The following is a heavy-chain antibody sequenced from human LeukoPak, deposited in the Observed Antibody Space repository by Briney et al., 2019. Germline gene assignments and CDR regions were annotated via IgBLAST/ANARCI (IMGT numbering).Heavy chain of an antibody. CDR2: VYTSGST. CDR3: ARDPNSAL. V-gene: IGHV4-4*07. CDR1: GGSISSSY. J-gene: IGHJ4*02. D-gene: IGHD2-21*01. Sequence: PSETXSLTCTVSGGSISSSYWSWIRQPAGKGLEWIGRVYTSGSTNYNYNPSLKSRLTMSVDTSKNPFSLKLSSVTTADTAVYYCARDPNSALWGQGTLVTVSS.